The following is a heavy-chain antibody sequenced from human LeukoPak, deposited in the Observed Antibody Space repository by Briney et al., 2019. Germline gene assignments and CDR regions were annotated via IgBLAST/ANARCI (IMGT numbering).Heavy chain of an antibody. J-gene: IGHJ4*02. Sequence: GASVKVSCKASGYTFTSYYMHWVRQAPGQGLEWMGIINPSGGSTSYAQKFQGRVTMTRNTSISTAYMELSSLRSEDTAVYYCATRYCSGGSCPLDYWGQGTLVTVSS. CDR2: INPSGGST. V-gene: IGHV1-46*01. CDR3: ATRYCSGGSCPLDY. CDR1: GYTFTSYY. D-gene: IGHD2-15*01.